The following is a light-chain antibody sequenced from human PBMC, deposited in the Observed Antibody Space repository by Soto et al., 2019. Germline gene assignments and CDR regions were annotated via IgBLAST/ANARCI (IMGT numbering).Light chain of an antibody. J-gene: IGKJ4*01. V-gene: IGKV3-15*01. CDR1: QSVDRK. CDR2: GAS. CDR3: QQYNNWLT. Sequence: PGESATLSCRASQSVDRKLVWYQQKPGQAPRLLIYGASTRATGIPARFSGSGSGTEFTLTISSLQSEDFAVYYCQQYNNWLTFGGGTKVDI.